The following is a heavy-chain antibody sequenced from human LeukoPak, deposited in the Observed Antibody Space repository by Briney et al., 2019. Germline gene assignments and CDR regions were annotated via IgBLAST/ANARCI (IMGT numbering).Heavy chain of an antibody. CDR3: ARQPRYCRGGSCYSAYFDY. D-gene: IGHD2-15*01. Sequence: SETLSLTCAVYGGSFSGYYWSWIRQPPGKGLELIGYIYYSESTNYNPSLKSRVTISIDTSKNQFSLKLSSVTAADTAVYYCARQPRYCRGGSCYSAYFDYWGQGTLVTVSS. CDR2: IYYSEST. CDR1: GGSFSGYY. V-gene: IGHV4-59*08. J-gene: IGHJ4*02.